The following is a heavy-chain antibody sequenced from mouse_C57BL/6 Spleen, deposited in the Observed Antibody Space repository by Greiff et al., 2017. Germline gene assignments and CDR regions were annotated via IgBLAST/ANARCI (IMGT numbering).Heavy chain of an antibody. CDR2: IDPEDGET. J-gene: IGHJ3*01. V-gene: IGHV14-2*01. D-gene: IGHD1-1*01. Sequence: VQLQQPGAELVKPGASVKLSCTASGFNFKDYYMPWVKQRAEQGLEWIGRIDPEDGETKYAPKFKGKATITADTSSTTAYLQLSSLTSEDTAVYSCAGEGDCDGAWFAYWGQGTLVTVSA. CDR3: AGEGDCDGAWFAY. CDR1: GFNFKDYY.